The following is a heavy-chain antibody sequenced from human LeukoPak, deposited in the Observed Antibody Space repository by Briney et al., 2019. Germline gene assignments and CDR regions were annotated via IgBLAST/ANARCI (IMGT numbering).Heavy chain of an antibody. D-gene: IGHD5-18*01. CDR3: ARVGIQLWSYYFDY. CDR2: IKQDGSEK. V-gene: IGHV3-7*01. CDR1: GFTFSSYW. Sequence: GGSLRLSCAASGFTFSSYWMSWVRQAPGKGLEWVANIKQDGSEKYYVDFVKGRFTISRDNAKNSLYLQMNSLRAEDTAVYHCARVGIQLWSYYFDYWGQGTLVTVSS. J-gene: IGHJ4*02.